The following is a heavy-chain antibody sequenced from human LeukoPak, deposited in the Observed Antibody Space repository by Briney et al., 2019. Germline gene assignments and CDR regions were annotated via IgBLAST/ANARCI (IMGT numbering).Heavy chain of an antibody. CDR3: ARVWCSSTNCLNGWFDP. Sequence: ASVKVSCKASGYSFTTYGISWVRQAPGQGLEWMGWMNPNSGNTGYAQKFQGRVTMTRNTSISTAYMELSSLRSEDTAVYYCARVWCSSTNCLNGWFDPWGQGTLVTVSS. V-gene: IGHV1-8*02. CDR2: MNPNSGNT. D-gene: IGHD2-2*01. CDR1: GYSFTTYG. J-gene: IGHJ5*02.